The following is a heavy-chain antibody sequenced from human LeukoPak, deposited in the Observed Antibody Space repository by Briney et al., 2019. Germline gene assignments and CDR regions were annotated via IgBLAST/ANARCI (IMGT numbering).Heavy chain of an antibody. J-gene: IGHJ4*02. D-gene: IGHD6-13*01. CDR3: AKEIHSSSWYILDY. CDR1: GFTFSSYG. V-gene: IGHV3-30*18. CDR2: ISYDGSNK. Sequence: GGSLRLSCAASGFTFSSYGMHWVRQAPGKGLEWVAVISYDGSNKYYADSVRGRFTISRDNSKNTLYLHMNSMRGEVTAVYYCAKEIHSSSWYILDYWGQGTLVTVSS.